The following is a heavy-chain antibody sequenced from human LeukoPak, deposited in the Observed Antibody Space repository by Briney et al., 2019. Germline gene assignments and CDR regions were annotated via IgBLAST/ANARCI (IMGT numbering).Heavy chain of an antibody. CDR2: IYYSGST. D-gene: IGHD4-11*01. CDR3: ARVNTVTNRYYYYYYGMDV. J-gene: IGHJ6*02. V-gene: IGHV4-31*03. CDR1: GGSISSGGYY. Sequence: SETLSLTCTVSGGSISSGGYYWSWIRQHPGKGLEWIGYIYYSGSTYYNPSLKSRVTISVDTSKNQFSLKLSSVTAADTAVYYCARVNTVTNRYYYYYYGMDVWGQGTTVTVSS.